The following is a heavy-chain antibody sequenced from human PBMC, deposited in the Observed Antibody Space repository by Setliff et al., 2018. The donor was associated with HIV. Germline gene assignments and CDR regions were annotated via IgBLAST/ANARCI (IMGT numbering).Heavy chain of an antibody. J-gene: IGHJ4*02. CDR1: GFTFSNYG. CDR3: ARDQGYSYGHGFDY. CDR2: ILYDGSNK. D-gene: IGHD5-18*01. V-gene: IGHV3-30*19. Sequence: GGSLRLSCAASGFTFSNYGLHWVRQAPGKGLEWVALILYDGSNKYYADSVKGRFTISRDNSKNTLYLDMNTLRAEDTAVYYCARDQGYSYGHGFDYWGQGTLVTVSS.